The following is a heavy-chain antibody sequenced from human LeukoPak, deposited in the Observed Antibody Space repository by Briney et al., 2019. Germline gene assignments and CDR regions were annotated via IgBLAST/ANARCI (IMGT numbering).Heavy chain of an antibody. CDR2: IYTSGST. J-gene: IGHJ1*01. D-gene: IGHD1-1*01. V-gene: IGHV4-4*07. Sequence: SETLSLTCTVSGGSISSYLWSWLRQPAGKGLEWIGRIYTSGSTNYNPSLKSRVTMSVDTSKNQFSLKLSSVTAADTAVYFCARLPRGTQPPDYFQNWGQGTLVTVSS. CDR1: GGSISSYL. CDR3: ARLPRGTQPPDYFQN.